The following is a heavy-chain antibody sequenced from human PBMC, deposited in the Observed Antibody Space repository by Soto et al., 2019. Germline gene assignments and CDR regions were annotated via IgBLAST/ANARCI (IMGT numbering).Heavy chain of an antibody. CDR1: GFTVSSNY. CDR2: IYSGGST. D-gene: IGHD2-21*01. J-gene: IGHJ1*01. Sequence: GGSLRLSCAASGFTVSSNYMSWVRQAPGKGLEWVSVIYSGGSTYYADSVKVRFTISRDNSKNTLYLQMNSLRADDTPLYTCARFFVSGDPPEYLHHWGQGNLVTVS. CDR3: ARFFVSGDPPEYLHH. V-gene: IGHV3-66*01.